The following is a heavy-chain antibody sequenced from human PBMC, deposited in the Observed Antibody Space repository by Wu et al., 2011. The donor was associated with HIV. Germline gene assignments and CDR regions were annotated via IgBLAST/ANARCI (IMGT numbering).Heavy chain of an antibody. CDR3: ARTDYYDSSAYSVYYYYAMDV. CDR1: GGPFSSYA. Sequence: QLVQSGAEVKKPGSSVKVSCKASGGPFSSYAISWVRQAPGQGLVWMGRIIPIFRTTNYAQKFQGRVTITADESTNTAYMELSSLRSEDTAVYYCARTDYYDSSAYSVYYYYAMDVWGQGTTVTVSS. J-gene: IGHJ6*02. D-gene: IGHD3-22*01. V-gene: IGHV1-69*15. CDR2: IIPIFRTT.